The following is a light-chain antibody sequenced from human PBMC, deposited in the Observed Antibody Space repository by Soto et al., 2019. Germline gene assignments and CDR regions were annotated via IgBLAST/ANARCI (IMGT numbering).Light chain of an antibody. V-gene: IGKV1-39*01. CDR3: QQGYNTPYT. CDR2: STS. Sequence: DIQMTQSPSSVSASVGARVTITCRASHEISTYLNWYQQKPGKAPRLLIYSTSNLQSGVPSRFSGNESGSVFTLTISSLQPEDFATYHCQQGYNTPYTFGQGTNLEI. CDR1: HEISTY. J-gene: IGKJ2*01.